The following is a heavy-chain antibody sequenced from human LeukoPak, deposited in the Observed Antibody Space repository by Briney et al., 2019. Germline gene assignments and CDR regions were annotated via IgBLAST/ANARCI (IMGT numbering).Heavy chain of an antibody. V-gene: IGHV3-23*01. D-gene: IGHD3-22*01. Sequence: GGSLRLSCAASGFSFSSYAMSWVRQAPGKGLEWVSGISASGATTYYADSVKGRFTISRNNSKNTLYLQMNSLRAEDTAVYYCARDPGEVVMMYYFDYWGQGTLVTVSS. CDR1: GFSFSSYA. CDR3: ARDPGEVVMMYYFDY. CDR2: ISASGATT. J-gene: IGHJ4*02.